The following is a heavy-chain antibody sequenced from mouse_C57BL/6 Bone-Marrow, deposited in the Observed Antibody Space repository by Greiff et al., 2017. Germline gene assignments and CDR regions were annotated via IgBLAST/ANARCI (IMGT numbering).Heavy chain of an antibody. J-gene: IGHJ3*01. Sequence: VQLQQPGAELVKPGASVKLSCKASGYTFTTYWMPWLKQRPGQGLEWIGEIEPSDIYTTYTQKFKGEDTLTVDTSSSTAYMQLSSLTSEDSAVYYCARFEYYGSSYEFAYWGQGTLVTVSA. CDR1: GYTFTTYW. CDR2: IEPSDIYT. CDR3: ARFEYYGSSYEFAY. D-gene: IGHD1-1*01. V-gene: IGHV1-50*01.